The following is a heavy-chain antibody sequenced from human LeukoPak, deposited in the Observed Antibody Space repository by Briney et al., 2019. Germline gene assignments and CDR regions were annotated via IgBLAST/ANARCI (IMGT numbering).Heavy chain of an antibody. CDR3: ARAYDFWSGAFGAFDI. CDR1: GFSFSSYA. D-gene: IGHD3-3*01. Sequence: PGGSLRLSCAASGFSFSSYAMSWVRQAPGKGLEWVSGISGSGGSTYYADSVKGRFTISRDNSKNTLYLQMNSLRAEDTAVYYCARAYDFWSGAFGAFDIWGQGTMVTVSS. CDR2: ISGSGGST. J-gene: IGHJ3*02. V-gene: IGHV3-23*01.